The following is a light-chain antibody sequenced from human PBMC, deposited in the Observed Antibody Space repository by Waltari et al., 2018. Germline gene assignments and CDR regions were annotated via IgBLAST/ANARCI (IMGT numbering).Light chain of an antibody. Sequence: QSALTQPPSASGSPGPSVTISCTGTSSDVGGSNYVSWYQQHPGKAPKIMIYEVSKRPSGVPDRFAGSKSGNTASLTVSGLQAEDEADYYCSSYAGSNNLVFGGGTKLTVL. CDR3: SSYAGSNNLV. V-gene: IGLV2-8*01. CDR1: SSDVGGSNY. J-gene: IGLJ2*01. CDR2: EVS.